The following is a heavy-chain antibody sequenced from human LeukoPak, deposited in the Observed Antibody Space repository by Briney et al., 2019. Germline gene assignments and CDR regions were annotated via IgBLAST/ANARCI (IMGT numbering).Heavy chain of an antibody. CDR2: ISSSGSTI. D-gene: IGHD3-10*01. Sequence: GGSLRLSCAASGFTFSSYEMNWVRQAPGKGLEWVSYISSSGSTIYYADSVKGRFTISRDNAKNSLYLQTNSLRAEDTAVYYCARDLIGGYYGSGSYPDPFDYWGQGTLVTVSS. V-gene: IGHV3-48*03. CDR3: ARDLIGGYYGSGSYPDPFDY. J-gene: IGHJ4*02. CDR1: GFTFSSYE.